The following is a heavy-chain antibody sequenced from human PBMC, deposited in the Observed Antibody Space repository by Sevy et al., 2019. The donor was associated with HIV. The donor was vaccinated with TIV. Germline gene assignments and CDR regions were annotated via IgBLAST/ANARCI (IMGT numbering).Heavy chain of an antibody. CDR1: GFTFSKYW. D-gene: IGHD3-10*01. CDR2: INQDGSEK. CDR3: ARETGSSHFDY. J-gene: IGHJ4*02. Sequence: GGSLRLSGAASGFTFSKYWMSWVRQAPGKGLEWVANINQDGSEKYYVDSVKGRFTISRDNGKNSLYLQMNSLRAEDTAVYYCARETGSSHFDYWGQGTLVTVSS. V-gene: IGHV3-7*01.